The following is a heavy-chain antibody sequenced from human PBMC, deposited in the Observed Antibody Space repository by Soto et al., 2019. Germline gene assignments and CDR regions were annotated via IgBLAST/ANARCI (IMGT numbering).Heavy chain of an antibody. V-gene: IGHV5-51*01. J-gene: IGHJ6*02. CDR1: GYTFTSYW. Sequence: PGESLKISCQGSGYTFTSYWIAWVRQMPGKGLEWMGIISPHDSDIRYSPSFRGQVTISADKSITTAYLKWSSLKASDTAVYFCARTKYGAYLGPGDYYLYGLDVWGQGTTVTVSS. CDR2: ISPHDSDI. CDR3: ARTKYGAYLGPGDYYLYGLDV. D-gene: IGHD2-8*01.